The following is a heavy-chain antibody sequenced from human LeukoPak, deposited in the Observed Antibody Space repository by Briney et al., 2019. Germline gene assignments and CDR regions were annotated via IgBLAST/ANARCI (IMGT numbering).Heavy chain of an antibody. Sequence: WVTLTLTCTVSGGSISSYYWSWIRQPAGKGLEWIGRIYTSGSANYNPSLKSRVTMSVDTSKNQFSLKLSSVTAADTAVYYCAREARVIIRYFDYWGQGTLVTVSS. J-gene: IGHJ4*02. D-gene: IGHD3-10*01. V-gene: IGHV4-4*07. CDR1: GGSISSYY. CDR2: IYTSGSA. CDR3: AREARVIIRYFDY.